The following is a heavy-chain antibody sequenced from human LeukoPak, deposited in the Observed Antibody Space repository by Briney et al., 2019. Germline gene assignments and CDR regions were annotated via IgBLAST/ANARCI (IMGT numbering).Heavy chain of an antibody. J-gene: IGHJ3*02. D-gene: IGHD2-15*01. CDR1: GFTFNVYS. CDR3: TTLFHPYCSGGSCVGYAFDI. Sequence: GGSLRLSCAASGFTFNVYSMNWVRQAPGKGLEWVSFISSSLDSNIYYADSVKGRFTISRDNAKNSLYLQMNSLKTEDTAVYYCTTLFHPYCSGGSCVGYAFDIWGQGTMVTVSS. CDR2: ISSSLDSNI. V-gene: IGHV3-48*01.